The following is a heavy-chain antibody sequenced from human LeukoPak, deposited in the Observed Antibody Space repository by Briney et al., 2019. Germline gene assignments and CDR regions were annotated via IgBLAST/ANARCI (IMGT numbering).Heavy chain of an antibody. J-gene: IGHJ4*02. D-gene: IGHD6-19*01. CDR3: AKDNRRHYTSGPNPDSLH. CDR1: GFTFSSYS. V-gene: IGHV3-9*01. CDR2: ISWNSGSI. Sequence: GGSLRLSCAASGFTFSSYSMNWVRQPPGKGLEWVSGISWNSGSIDYADSVKGRFTISRDNAKNSLYLQMNSLRVEDTAFYYCAKDNRRHYTSGPNPDSLHWGQGALVTVSS.